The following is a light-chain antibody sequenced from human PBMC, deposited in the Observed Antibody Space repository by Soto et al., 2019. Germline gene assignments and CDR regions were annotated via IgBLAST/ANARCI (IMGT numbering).Light chain of an antibody. CDR1: QSVVTW. V-gene: IGKV1-5*01. J-gene: IGKJ1*01. CDR3: QQYNSYSEA. Sequence: IQLTQSPSTLSASVGGRATITCRASQSVVTWVAWYQQKPGKAPKLLIYASSTLHSGVPSRFSGSGSGTDFALTITSLQADDFATYYCQQYNSYSEAFGQGTKV. CDR2: ASS.